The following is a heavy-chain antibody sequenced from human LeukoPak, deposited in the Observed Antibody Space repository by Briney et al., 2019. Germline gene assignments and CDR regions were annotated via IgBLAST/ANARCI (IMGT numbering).Heavy chain of an antibody. CDR1: GFTFSDYY. Sequence: GGSLRLSCAASGFTFSDYYMSWIRQAPGKGLEWVSYISSSGSTIYYADSVKGRFTISRDNSKNTLYLQMNSLRTEDTAVYYCRAVAGVFDYWGQGALVTVSS. V-gene: IGHV3-11*04. D-gene: IGHD6-19*01. J-gene: IGHJ4*02. CDR3: RAVAGVFDY. CDR2: ISSSGSTI.